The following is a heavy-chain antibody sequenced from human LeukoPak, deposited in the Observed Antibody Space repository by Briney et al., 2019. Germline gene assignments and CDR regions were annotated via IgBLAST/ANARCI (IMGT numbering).Heavy chain of an antibody. CDR1: GGSISSYY. CDR3: ARPNLSGSYNYGMDV. J-gene: IGHJ6*02. Sequence: SETLSLTCTVSGGSISSYYWSWIRQPPGKGLEWIGYIYYSGSTNYNPSLKSRVTISVDTSKNQFSLKLSSVTAADTAVYYCARPNLSGSYNYGMDVWGQGTTVAVSS. CDR2: IYYSGST. D-gene: IGHD1-26*01. V-gene: IGHV4-59*08.